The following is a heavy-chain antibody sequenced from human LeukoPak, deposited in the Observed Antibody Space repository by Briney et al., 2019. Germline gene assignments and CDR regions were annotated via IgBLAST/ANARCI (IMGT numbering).Heavy chain of an antibody. CDR1: GFTFSDYY. V-gene: IGHV3-11*01. Sequence: GGSLRLSCAASGFTFSDYYMSWIRQAPGKGLEWVSYISSSGSTIYYADSVKGRFTISRDNAKNSLYLQMNSLRAEDTAVYYCTRTIENWYSSSWQVGYYYYGMDVWGQGTTVTVSS. J-gene: IGHJ6*02. CDR3: TRTIENWYSSSWQVGYYYYGMDV. D-gene: IGHD6-13*01. CDR2: ISSSGSTI.